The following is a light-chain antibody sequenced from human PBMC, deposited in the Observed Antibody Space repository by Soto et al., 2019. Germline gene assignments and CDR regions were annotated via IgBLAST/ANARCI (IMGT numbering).Light chain of an antibody. J-gene: IGKJ4*01. Sequence: EIVLTQSPATLSLSPGARATLSCRIRQRVTSTFAWLQQKPGQAPRLFIYDDSRLATRILARFSASVSGTDLPLTLSSLEPEDFAVYYCQHRTSWPTFGGETKV. CDR1: QRVTST. V-gene: IGKV3-11*01. CDR2: DDS. CDR3: QHRTSWPT.